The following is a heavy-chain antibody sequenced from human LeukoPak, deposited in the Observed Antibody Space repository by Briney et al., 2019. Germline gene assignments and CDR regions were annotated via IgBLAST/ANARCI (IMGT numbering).Heavy chain of an antibody. CDR2: ISSSSSYI. CDR1: GFTFSSYA. Sequence: PGGSLRLSCAASGFTFSSYAMHWVRQAPGKGLEWVSYISSSSSYIYHADSVKGRFTISRDNAKNSLYLQMNSLRAEDTAVYYCASGTYSYGSAAFDMWGQGTMVTVSS. D-gene: IGHD5-18*01. CDR3: ASGTYSYGSAAFDM. J-gene: IGHJ3*02. V-gene: IGHV3-21*01.